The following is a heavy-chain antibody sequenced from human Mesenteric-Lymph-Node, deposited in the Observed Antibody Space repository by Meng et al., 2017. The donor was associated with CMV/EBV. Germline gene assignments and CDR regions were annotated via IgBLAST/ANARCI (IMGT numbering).Heavy chain of an antibody. CDR3: ARLISYHLDY. D-gene: IGHD1-14*01. Sequence: GGSLRLSCVASGFTFSSYWMSWVRQAPGKGLEWVANIRHDGSEISYVDSVKGRFTISRDNAKNSLFVQMTSLRAEDTAVYYCARLISYHLDYWGQGTLVTVSS. J-gene: IGHJ4*02. CDR1: GFTFSSYW. V-gene: IGHV3-7*01. CDR2: IRHDGSEI.